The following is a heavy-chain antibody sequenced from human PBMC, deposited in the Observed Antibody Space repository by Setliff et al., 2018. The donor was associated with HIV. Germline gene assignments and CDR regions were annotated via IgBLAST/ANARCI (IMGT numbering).Heavy chain of an antibody. V-gene: IGHV4-59*01. CDR1: DDFITSYY. D-gene: IGHD1-20*01. J-gene: IGHJ4*02. CDR2: IYYSGNT. Sequence: SETLSLTCTVSDDFITSYYWSWIRQPPGKGLEWIGYIYYSGNTNYNPSLKSRVTISLDMSTSQFSLRLSSVTAADTAVYYCARAVYYFDFWGQGTLVTV. CDR3: ARAVYYFDF.